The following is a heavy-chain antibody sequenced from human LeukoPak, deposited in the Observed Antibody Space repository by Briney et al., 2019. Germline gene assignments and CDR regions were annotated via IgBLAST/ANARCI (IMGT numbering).Heavy chain of an antibody. CDR2: IRYDGSNK. Sequence: GGSLRLSCAASGFTFSSYGMHWVRQASGKGLEWVAFIRYDGSNKYYADSVKGRFTISRDNSKNTLYLQMNSLRAEDTAVYYCAKFYCSSTSCYPLQFDYWGQGTLVTVSS. CDR1: GFTFSSYG. D-gene: IGHD2-2*01. J-gene: IGHJ4*02. V-gene: IGHV3-30*02. CDR3: AKFYCSSTSCYPLQFDY.